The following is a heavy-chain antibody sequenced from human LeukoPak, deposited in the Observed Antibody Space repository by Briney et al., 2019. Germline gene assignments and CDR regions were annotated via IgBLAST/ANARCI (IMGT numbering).Heavy chain of an antibody. CDR1: GFTFSSYE. CDR2: ISSSGSTI. J-gene: IGHJ6*04. V-gene: IGHV3-48*03. D-gene: IGHD6-13*01. CDR3: ARIAAAGEYGMDV. Sequence: GGSLRLSSAASGFTFSSYEMNWVRQAPGKGLEWVSYISSSGSTIYYADSVKGRFTISRDNAKNSLYLQMNSLRAEDTAVYYCARIAAAGEYGMDVWGKGTTVTVSS.